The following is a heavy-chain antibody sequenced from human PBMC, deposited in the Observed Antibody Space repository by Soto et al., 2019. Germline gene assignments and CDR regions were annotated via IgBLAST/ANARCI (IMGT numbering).Heavy chain of an antibody. CDR3: ARQFYDSSGYYVDY. J-gene: IGHJ4*02. D-gene: IGHD3-22*01. CDR1: GYTFTSYG. Sequence: SVKVSCKASGYTFTSYGISWVRQAPGQGLEWMGGIIPIFGTANYAQKFQGRVTITADKSTSTAYMELSSLRSEDTAVYYCARQFYDSSGYYVDYWGQGTLVTVSS. CDR2: IIPIFGTA. V-gene: IGHV1-69*06.